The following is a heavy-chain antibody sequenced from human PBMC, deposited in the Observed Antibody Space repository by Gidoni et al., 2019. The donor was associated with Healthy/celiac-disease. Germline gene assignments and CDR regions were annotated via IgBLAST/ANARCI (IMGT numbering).Heavy chain of an antibody. CDR3: ARSHSGVVIRYFDY. CDR1: GGSFRRGGYS. Sequence: QLQLQESGSGLVKPSQTLSLTCSVSGGSFRRGGYSWSWIRQQPGKGLEWIGYIYHSGSTYYNPSLKSRVTISGDSSKNQFSLKLSSVTAADTAVYYCARSHSGVVIRYFDYWGQGTLVTVSS. CDR2: IYHSGST. D-gene: IGHD3-3*01. V-gene: IGHV4-30-2*01. J-gene: IGHJ4*02.